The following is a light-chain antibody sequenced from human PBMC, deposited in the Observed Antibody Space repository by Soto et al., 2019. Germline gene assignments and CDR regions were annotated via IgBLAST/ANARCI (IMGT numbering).Light chain of an antibody. CDR2: LEGSGSY. V-gene: IGLV4-60*02. CDR3: ETWDSNTRV. J-gene: IGLJ2*01. CDR1: SGHSSYI. Sequence: QSVLTQSSSASASLGSSVKLTCTLSSGHSSYIIAWHQQKPGKAPRYLMKLEGSGSYNKGSGVPDRFSGSSSGADRYLTISNCQFEDEADYYCETWDSNTRVFGGGTKLTVL.